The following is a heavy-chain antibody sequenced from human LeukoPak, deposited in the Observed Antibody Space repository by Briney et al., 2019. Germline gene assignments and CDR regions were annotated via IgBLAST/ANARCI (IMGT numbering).Heavy chain of an antibody. Sequence: ASVKVSCKASGYTFTSYGISWVRQAPGQGLEWMGWISAYNGNTNYAQKLQGRVTMTTDTSTSTAYMELRSLRSDDTAVYYRARDTVEMATTSNPDYWGQGTLVTVSS. V-gene: IGHV1-18*01. CDR2: ISAYNGNT. CDR1: GYTFTSYG. CDR3: ARDTVEMATTSNPDY. D-gene: IGHD5-24*01. J-gene: IGHJ4*02.